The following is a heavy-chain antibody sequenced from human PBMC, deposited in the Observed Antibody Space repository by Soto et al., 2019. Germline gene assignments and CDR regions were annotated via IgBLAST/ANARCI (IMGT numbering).Heavy chain of an antibody. V-gene: IGHV4-31*03. Sequence: QVQLQESGPGLVKPSQTLSLTCTVSGGSINSGGYYWSWIRQHPGKGLEWIGYIYYSGSTYYNPSLKSRVTISVDTSKNQFSLKLSSVTAADTAVYYCAESRARPPSFDYWGQGTLVTVSS. CDR2: IYYSGST. CDR3: AESRARPPSFDY. D-gene: IGHD6-6*01. CDR1: GGSINSGGYY. J-gene: IGHJ4*02.